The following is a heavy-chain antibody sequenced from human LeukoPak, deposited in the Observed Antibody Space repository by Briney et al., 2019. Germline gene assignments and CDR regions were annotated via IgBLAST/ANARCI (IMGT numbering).Heavy chain of an antibody. V-gene: IGHV3-30*18. CDR2: ISYDGSNK. Sequence: GGSLRLSCAASGFTFSSYGMHWVRQAAGKGLEWVAIISYDGSNKYYADSVKGRFTISRDNSKNTLYLQMNSLRAEDTAVYYYAKEGSGYNFDYWGQGTPVTVSS. CDR3: AKEGSGYNFDY. J-gene: IGHJ4*02. D-gene: IGHD5-18*01. CDR1: GFTFSSYG.